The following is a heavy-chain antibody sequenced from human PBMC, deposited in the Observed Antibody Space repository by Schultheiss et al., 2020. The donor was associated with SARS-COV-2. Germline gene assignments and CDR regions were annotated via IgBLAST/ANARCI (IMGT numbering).Heavy chain of an antibody. CDR2: INHSGST. J-gene: IGHJ4*02. D-gene: IGHD1-26*01. CDR3: ARAGEGATRATIDY. Sequence: SETLSLTCAVYGGAFSVYYWSWIRKPPGKGLEWIGEINHSGSTNYNPSLKSRVTISVDTSKNQFSLKLSSVTATDTAVYYCARAGEGATRATIDYWGQGTLVTVSS. V-gene: IGHV4-34*01. CDR1: GGAFSVYY.